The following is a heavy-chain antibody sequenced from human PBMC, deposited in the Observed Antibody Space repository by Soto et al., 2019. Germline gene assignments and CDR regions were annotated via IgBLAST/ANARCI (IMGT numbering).Heavy chain of an antibody. CDR3: ATGSFTSTGGRIGYHYNAMDV. CDR2: IIPIFGPA. CDR1: GRTFSSHS. D-gene: IGHD2-2*01. J-gene: IGHJ6*02. Sequence: QVQLVQSGAEVKKPGSSVKVSCKSSGRTFSSHSINWVRQAPGQGLEWMGGIIPIFGPANFAKKCQGRVTITADESTTKAYIELSSLRSEDTAVYYCATGSFTSTGGRIGYHYNAMDVWGQGTTVTVSS. V-gene: IGHV1-69*01.